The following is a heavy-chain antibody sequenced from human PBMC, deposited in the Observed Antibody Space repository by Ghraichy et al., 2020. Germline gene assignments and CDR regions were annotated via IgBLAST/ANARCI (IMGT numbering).Heavy chain of an antibody. V-gene: IGHV3-30*18. D-gene: IGHD3-22*01. CDR3: AKDYYYDSSNYHGAILSYCYYGMVV. CDR2: TSHDGSNK. Sequence: GGSLRLSCAASGFTFSSYGMHWVRQASGKGLEWVAVTSHDGSNKYYGESVKGRFTISRDNSKNTLYLQMNSLRPEDTATYYCAKDYYYDSSNYHGAILSYCYYGMVVWGQGTEVPVSS. CDR1: GFTFSSYG. J-gene: IGHJ6*02.